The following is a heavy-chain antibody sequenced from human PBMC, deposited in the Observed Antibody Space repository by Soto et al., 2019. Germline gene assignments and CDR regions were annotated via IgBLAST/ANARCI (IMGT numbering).Heavy chain of an antibody. Sequence: PSETLSLTCAVSGDSIISTNWWHWVRQSPDKGLERLGEIHHGGNINYNPSLKSRVTISMDKSKSQFSLKLNSVTAADTAVYYCARVRQYCSRTRCYQGPWGQGTLVTSPQ. J-gene: IGHJ5*02. CDR3: ARVRQYCSRTRCYQGP. D-gene: IGHD2-2*01. CDR1: GDSIISTNW. V-gene: IGHV4-4*02. CDR2: IHHGGNI.